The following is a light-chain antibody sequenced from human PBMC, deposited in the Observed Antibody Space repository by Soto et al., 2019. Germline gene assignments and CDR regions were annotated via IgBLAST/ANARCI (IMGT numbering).Light chain of an antibody. CDR2: DNN. CDR3: GAWESSLNPYV. V-gene: IGLV1-51*01. J-gene: IGLJ1*01. CDR1: SFNIGNNY. Sequence: QSVLTQPPSVAGAPRQKVIISCSGSSFNIGNNYVSSYQQLPGTAPKLLIYDNNKRPSGIPDRFSGYKSGTSATLAITGLQTGDEADYYCGAWESSLNPYVFGTGTKVTVL.